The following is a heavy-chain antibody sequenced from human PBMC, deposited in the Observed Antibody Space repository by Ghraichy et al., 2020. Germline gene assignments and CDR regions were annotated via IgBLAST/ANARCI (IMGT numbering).Heavy chain of an antibody. V-gene: IGHV1-8*03. CDR2: MNPNSGNT. Sequence: ASVKVSCKASGYTFTSYDINWVRQATGQGLEWMGWMNPNSGNTGYAQKFQGRVTITRNTSISTAYMELSSLRSEDTAVYYCARAGVRSCWYFDAFDIWGQGTMVTVSS. D-gene: IGHD6-19*01. CDR1: GYTFTSYD. J-gene: IGHJ3*02. CDR3: ARAGVRSCWYFDAFDI.